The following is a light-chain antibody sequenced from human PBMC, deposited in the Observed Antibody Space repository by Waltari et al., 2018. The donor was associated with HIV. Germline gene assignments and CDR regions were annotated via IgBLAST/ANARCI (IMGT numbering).Light chain of an antibody. J-gene: IGLJ3*02. CDR1: SPTIANNF. Sequence: QSVLTQPPSVSAAPGQKVTISCSGSSPTIANNFVSWYQQLPATAPKLLIYDTNKRPSGIPDRFSASKSGTSATLAITGLQTGDEAVYYCGTWDNNLSAFWVFGGGTKVTVL. CDR3: GTWDNNLSAFWV. CDR2: DTN. V-gene: IGLV1-51*01.